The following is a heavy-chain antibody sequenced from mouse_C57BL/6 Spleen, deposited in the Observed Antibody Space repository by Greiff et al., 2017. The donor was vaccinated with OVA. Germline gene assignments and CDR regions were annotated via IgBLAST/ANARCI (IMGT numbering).Heavy chain of an antibody. D-gene: IGHD1-1*01. Sequence: VQLQQSGAELVRPGTSVKVSCKASGYAFTNYLIEWVKQRPGQGLEWIGVINPGSGGTNYNEKFKGKATLTADKSSSTAYMQLSSLTSEDSAVYFCARSLIITDYFDYWGQGTTLTVSS. J-gene: IGHJ2*01. CDR2: INPGSGGT. V-gene: IGHV1-54*01. CDR1: GYAFTNYL. CDR3: ARSLIITDYFDY.